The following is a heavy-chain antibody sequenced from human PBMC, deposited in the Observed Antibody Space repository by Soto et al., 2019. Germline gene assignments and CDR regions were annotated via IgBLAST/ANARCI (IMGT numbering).Heavy chain of an antibody. CDR3: ARVNRLAPVATGYYHSMDV. V-gene: IGHV4-59*01. CDR2: IYYPGRT. Sequence: LFLTSPVSGGAMSSYYGGWIGQPPRKENEWIVYIYYPGRTGYNPSPKSRITTSIDTSKNQFSLRLSSVTAADTAVYYCARVNRLAPVATGYYHSMDVWGQGTTVTVSS. D-gene: IGHD5-12*01. CDR1: GGAMSSYY. J-gene: IGHJ6*02.